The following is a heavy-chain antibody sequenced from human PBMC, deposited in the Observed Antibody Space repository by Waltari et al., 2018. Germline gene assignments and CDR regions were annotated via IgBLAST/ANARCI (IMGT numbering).Heavy chain of an antibody. CDR2: INPGDEST. J-gene: IGHJ4*02. V-gene: IGHV1-46*01. CDR1: GYTFTSYF. Sequence: QVQLVQSGAEVKKPGASVKVSCKASGYTFTSYFIYWVRQAPGQGLEWMGIINPGDESTRYAQNFQGRVTITRDTSASTAYMELNSLRAEDTAVYYCAKDVSIFDYWGQGTLVTVSS. CDR3: AKDVSIFDY.